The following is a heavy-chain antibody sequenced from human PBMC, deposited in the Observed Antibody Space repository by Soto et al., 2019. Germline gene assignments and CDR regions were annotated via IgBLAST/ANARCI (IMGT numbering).Heavy chain of an antibody. CDR2: ISSSSSYI. V-gene: IGHV3-21*01. Sequence: EVQLVESGGGLVKPGGSLRLSCAASGFTFSSYSMNWVRQAPGKVLEWVSSISSSSSYIYYADSVKGRFTISRDNAKNSLYLQMNRLRAEDTAVYYCARDLRPNTYSSSWSDWYFDLWGRGTLVTVSS. D-gene: IGHD6-13*01. CDR3: ARDLRPNTYSSSWSDWYFDL. CDR1: GFTFSSYS. J-gene: IGHJ2*01.